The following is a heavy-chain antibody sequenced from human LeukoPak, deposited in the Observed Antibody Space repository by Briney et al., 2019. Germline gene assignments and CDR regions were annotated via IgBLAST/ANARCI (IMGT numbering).Heavy chain of an antibody. Sequence: GGSLRLSCAASGFTFSSYAMHWVRQAPGKGLEWVAVISYDGSNKYNAESVKGRFTISRDNSKNTLYLQMNSLRAEDTAVYYCAKDGGGYDTSGYYYGDYWGQGTLVTVSS. D-gene: IGHD3-22*01. J-gene: IGHJ4*02. CDR2: ISYDGSNK. CDR1: GFTFSSYA. V-gene: IGHV3-30*04. CDR3: AKDGGGYDTSGYYYGDY.